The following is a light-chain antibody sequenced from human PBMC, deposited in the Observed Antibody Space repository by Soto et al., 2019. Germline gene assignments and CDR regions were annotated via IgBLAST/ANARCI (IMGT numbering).Light chain of an antibody. Sequence: SVLTQPPSVSAAPGQKVTISCSGSSSNIGGNSVSWYQQLPGTAPKLLIYDDNKRPSGIPDRFSSSKSGTSATLGITGFQTGDEADYYCGSWDSSLSAYVFGTGTKVTVL. CDR3: GSWDSSLSAYV. CDR1: SSNIGGNS. V-gene: IGLV1-51*01. CDR2: DDN. J-gene: IGLJ1*01.